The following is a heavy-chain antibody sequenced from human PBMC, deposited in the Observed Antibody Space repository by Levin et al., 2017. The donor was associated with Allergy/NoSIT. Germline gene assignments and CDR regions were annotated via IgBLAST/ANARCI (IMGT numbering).Heavy chain of an antibody. Sequence: SETLSLTCTVSGGSISSYYWSWIRQPPGKGLEWIGYIYYSGSTNYNPSLKSRVTISVDTSKNQFSLKLSSVTAADTAVYYCARAGYSFPPKFDYWGQGTLVTVSS. V-gene: IGHV4-59*01. J-gene: IGHJ4*02. CDR3: ARAGYSFPPKFDY. D-gene: IGHD5-18*01. CDR2: IYYSGST. CDR1: GGSISSYY.